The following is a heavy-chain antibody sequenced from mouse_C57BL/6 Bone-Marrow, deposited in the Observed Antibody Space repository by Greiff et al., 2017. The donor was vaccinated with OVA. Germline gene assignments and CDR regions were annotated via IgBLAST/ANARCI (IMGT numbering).Heavy chain of an antibody. V-gene: IGHV1-50*01. CDR3: ASAVFAY. CDR1: GYTFTSYL. Sequence: VKLSCKASGYTFTSYLMQWVTQRPGQGLEWLGEIDPSDSYTNYNQKFKGKATLTVDTSSSTAYMQLSSLTSEDSAVYYCASAVFAYWGQGTLVTVSA. CDR2: IDPSDSYT. J-gene: IGHJ3*01.